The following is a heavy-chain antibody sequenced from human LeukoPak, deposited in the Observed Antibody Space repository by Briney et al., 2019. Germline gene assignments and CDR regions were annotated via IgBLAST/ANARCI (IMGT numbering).Heavy chain of an antibody. V-gene: IGHV3-21*01. Sequence: GGSLRLSCAASGFTFSIYSMNWVRQAPGKGLEWVSSISSSSSYIYYADSVKGRFTISRDNAKNSLYLQMNSLRAEDTAVYYCARASCSGGSCYSVYWDQGTLVTVSS. J-gene: IGHJ4*02. CDR1: GFTFSIYS. CDR3: ARASCSGGSCYSVY. CDR2: ISSSSSYI. D-gene: IGHD2-15*01.